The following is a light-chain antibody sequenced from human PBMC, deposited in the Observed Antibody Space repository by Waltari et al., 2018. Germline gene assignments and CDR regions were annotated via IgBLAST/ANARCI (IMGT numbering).Light chain of an antibody. Sequence: DIQMTQSPSTLSASVGDRVTITCRASQRIGNYLAWYQQKPGKAPKLLRVMASTLQREVPSRFSGSGSGTEFALTISGLQADDFATYFCQHFNSYPFIFGRGTKLEIK. CDR1: QRIGNY. V-gene: IGKV1-5*03. CDR2: MAS. CDR3: QHFNSYPFI. J-gene: IGKJ2*01.